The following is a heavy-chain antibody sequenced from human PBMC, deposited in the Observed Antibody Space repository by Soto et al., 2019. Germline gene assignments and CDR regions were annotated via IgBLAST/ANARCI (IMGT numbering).Heavy chain of an antibody. V-gene: IGHV3-30-3*01. Sequence: PGGSLRLSCAASGFTFSSYAMHWVRQAPGKGLEWVAVISYDGSSKYYADSVKGRITISRDNYKNTLYLQMNSLRAEDTAVYYCARDKPHGSSWYNFDYWGQGTLVTVSS. J-gene: IGHJ4*02. D-gene: IGHD6-13*01. CDR1: GFTFSSYA. CDR3: ARDKPHGSSWYNFDY. CDR2: ISYDGSSK.